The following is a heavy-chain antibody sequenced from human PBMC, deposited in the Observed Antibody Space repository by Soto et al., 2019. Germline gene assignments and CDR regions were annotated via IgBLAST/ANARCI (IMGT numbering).Heavy chain of an antibody. D-gene: IGHD2-2*01. V-gene: IGHV1-3*04. CDR2: INTDKGHT. CDR1: GYTFTSYG. Sequence: QVQLVQSGAEVKKPGASVKVSCKPSGYTFTSYGIHWVRQAPGQRPEWMGWINTDKGHTEYSPKFQGRLSITRDTSASTAYMDLSSLTSEYTAVYYCARGSCSSTACYHFDYWGQGTLVTVSS. CDR3: ARGSCSSTACYHFDY. J-gene: IGHJ4*02.